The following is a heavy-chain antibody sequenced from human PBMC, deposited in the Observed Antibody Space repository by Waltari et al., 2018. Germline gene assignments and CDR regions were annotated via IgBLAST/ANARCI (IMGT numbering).Heavy chain of an antibody. CDR3: ATYIGASVGTAAFDV. CDR2: ISYNGAT. V-gene: IGHV4-39*02. CDR1: GASITSTKHY. Sequence: QLQLQESGPGLVKPSETLSLTCSVSGASITSTKHYWGWIRQPPGQGLEWIATISYNGATYSSPSLRGRVTVSRDTSMNYVSLKLGSVTAADTAVYYCATYIGASVGTAAFDVWGQGTMVTVPS. D-gene: IGHD5-12*01. J-gene: IGHJ3*01.